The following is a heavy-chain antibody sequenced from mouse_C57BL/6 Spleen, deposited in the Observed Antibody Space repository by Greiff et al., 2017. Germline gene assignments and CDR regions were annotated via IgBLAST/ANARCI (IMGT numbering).Heavy chain of an antibody. CDR2: IYPGGGDT. CDR1: GYAFSSSW. V-gene: IGHV1-82*01. D-gene: IGHD2-12*01. J-gene: IGHJ2*01. Sequence: VQLQESGPELVKPGASVKISCKASGYAFSSSWMNWVQQGPGKGLEWIGRIYPGGGDTNYNGKFKGKATLTADESSSTAYLQLSSLTSEDSAVYFCARYDYFDYWGQGTTLTVSS. CDR3: ARYDYFDY.